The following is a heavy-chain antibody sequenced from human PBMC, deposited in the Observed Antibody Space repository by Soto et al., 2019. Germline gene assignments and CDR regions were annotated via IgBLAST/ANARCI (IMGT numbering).Heavy chain of an antibody. CDR2: ISNDGSNK. CDR1: GFTFSSYA. Sequence: QVQLVESGGGVVQPGRSLRLSCAASGFTFSSYAMHWVRQAPGKGLEWVAVISNDGSNKYYADSVKGRFTISRDNSKNTLYLEMNSLRAEDTAVYYCAREGGYGGNSMIFDYWGQGTLVTVSS. J-gene: IGHJ4*02. CDR3: AREGGYGGNSMIFDY. V-gene: IGHV3-30-3*01. D-gene: IGHD4-17*01.